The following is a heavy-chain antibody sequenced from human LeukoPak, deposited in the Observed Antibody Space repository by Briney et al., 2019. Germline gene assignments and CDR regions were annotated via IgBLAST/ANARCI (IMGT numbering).Heavy chain of an antibody. CDR3: AAWTDRGYNF. Sequence: PGESLRLSCAASGFSFSGSWMNWVRQAPGKGLEWVANINPDGSQKTFVDSVMGRFTMSRDNAKNSLYLQMNSLRSEDTAVFYCAAWTDRGYNFWGQGTLVTVSS. V-gene: IGHV3-7*01. CDR1: GFSFSGSW. J-gene: IGHJ4*02. D-gene: IGHD5-24*01. CDR2: INPDGSQK.